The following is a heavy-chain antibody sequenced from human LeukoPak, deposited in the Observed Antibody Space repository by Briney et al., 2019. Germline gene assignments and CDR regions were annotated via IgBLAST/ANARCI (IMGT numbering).Heavy chain of an antibody. J-gene: IGHJ4*02. Sequence: PSETLSLTCAVSGYSISSGYYWGWIRQPPGKGLEWIGSIYHSGSTYYNPSLKSRVTISVDTSKNQFSLKLSSVTAADTAVYYCARRQEYDFWSGYGENYFDYWGQGTLVTVSS. CDR2: IYHSGST. CDR1: GYSISSGYY. V-gene: IGHV4-38-2*01. D-gene: IGHD3-3*01. CDR3: ARRQEYDFWSGYGENYFDY.